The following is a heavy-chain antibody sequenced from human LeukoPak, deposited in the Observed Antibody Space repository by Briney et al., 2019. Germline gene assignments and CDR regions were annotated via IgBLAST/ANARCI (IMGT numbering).Heavy chain of an antibody. CDR3: ARNPLVVVPAVSVGDGFDI. CDR2: IYPGDSDT. V-gene: IGHV5-51*01. CDR1: GYSFTTYW. D-gene: IGHD2-2*01. Sequence: RESLKISCKGSGYSFTTYWIGWVRQMPGKGLEWMGIIYPGDSDTRYSPSFQGQVTISADKSISTAYLQWSSLKASDTAMYYCARNPLVVVPAVSVGDGFDIWGQGTMVTVSS. J-gene: IGHJ3*02.